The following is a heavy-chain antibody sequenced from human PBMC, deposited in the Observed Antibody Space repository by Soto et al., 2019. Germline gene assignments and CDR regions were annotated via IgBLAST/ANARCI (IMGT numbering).Heavy chain of an antibody. V-gene: IGHV3-9*01. CDR3: AKPLGELSLIGDAFDI. D-gene: IGHD3-16*02. J-gene: IGHJ3*02. CDR1: GFTFDDYA. CDR2: ISWNSGSI. Sequence: GGSLRLSCAASGFTFDDYAMHWVRQAPGKGLEWVSGISWNSGSIGYADSVKGRFTISRDNAKNSLYLQMNSLRAEDTALYYCAKPLGELSLIGDAFDIWGQGTMVTVSS.